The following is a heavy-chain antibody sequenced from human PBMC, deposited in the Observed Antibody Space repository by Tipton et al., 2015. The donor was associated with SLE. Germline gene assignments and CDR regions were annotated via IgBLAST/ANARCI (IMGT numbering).Heavy chain of an antibody. CDR3: ARGRRGAAAGDYYYYYMDV. J-gene: IGHJ6*03. Sequence: TLSLTCTVSGGPISSYYWSWIRQPPGKGLEWIGYIYYSGSTNYNPSLKSRVTISVDTSKNQFSLKLSSVTAADTAVYYCARGRRGAAAGDYYYYYMDVWGKGTTVTVSS. V-gene: IGHV4-59*01. CDR1: GGPISSYY. CDR2: IYYSGST. D-gene: IGHD6-13*01.